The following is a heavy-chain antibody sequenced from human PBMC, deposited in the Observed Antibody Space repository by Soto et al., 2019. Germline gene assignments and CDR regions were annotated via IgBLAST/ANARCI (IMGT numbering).Heavy chain of an antibody. J-gene: IGHJ4*02. CDR3: ARAPKVSGSSQTRPDF. V-gene: IGHV4-34*01. CDR1: SGSFSGYY. Sequence: SETLSLTCSIYSGSFSGYYWSWIRQPPGKGLEWIGEISQSGNTNYSPSLKSRVSISIDTSKKQFSLNLASVSATDTAVYYCARAPKVSGSSQTRPDFWGQGTLVTVS. D-gene: IGHD6-6*01. CDR2: ISQSGNT.